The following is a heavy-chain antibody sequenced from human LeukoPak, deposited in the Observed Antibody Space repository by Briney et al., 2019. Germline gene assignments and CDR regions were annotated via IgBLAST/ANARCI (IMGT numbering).Heavy chain of an antibody. D-gene: IGHD2-2*01. CDR3: AAYCSSTSCLRNWFDP. V-gene: IGHV4-39*01. J-gene: IGHJ5*02. CDR2: IYYSGST. CDR1: GGSISSSSYY. Sequence: PSETLSLTCTVSGGSISSSSYYWGWIRQPPRKGLEWIGSIYYSGSTYYNPSLKSRVTISVDTSKNQFSLKLSSVTAADTAVYYCAAYCSSTSCLRNWFDPWGQGTLVTVSS.